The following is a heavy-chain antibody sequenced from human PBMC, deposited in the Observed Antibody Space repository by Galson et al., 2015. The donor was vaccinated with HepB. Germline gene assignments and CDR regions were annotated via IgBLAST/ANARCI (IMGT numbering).Heavy chain of an antibody. D-gene: IGHD6-19*01. CDR1: GYSFTSYG. J-gene: IGHJ5*02. CDR2: ISVYNSNT. CDR3: ARGRAQQWLVPGDWFDP. Sequence: SVKVSCKASGYSFTSYGFSWVRQAPGQGLEWMGWISVYNSNTNYAQKLQGRVTMTTDTSTTTVYMELRSLRSDDTAVYYCARGRAQQWLVPGDWFDPWGQGTLVTVSS. V-gene: IGHV1-18*04.